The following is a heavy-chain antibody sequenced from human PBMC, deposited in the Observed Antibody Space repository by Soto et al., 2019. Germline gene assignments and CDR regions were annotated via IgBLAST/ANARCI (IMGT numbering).Heavy chain of an antibody. D-gene: IGHD2-15*01. CDR3: AKETYSGPLDY. CDR2: ISYDGSNK. CDR1: GFTFSSYG. J-gene: IGHJ4*02. V-gene: IGHV3-30*18. Sequence: QVQLVESGGGVVQPGRSLRLSCAASGFTFSSYGMHWVRQDPGKGLEWVAVISYDGSNKYYADSVKGRFTISRDNSKNTLYLQMNSLRAEDTAVYYCAKETYSGPLDYWGQGTLVTVSS.